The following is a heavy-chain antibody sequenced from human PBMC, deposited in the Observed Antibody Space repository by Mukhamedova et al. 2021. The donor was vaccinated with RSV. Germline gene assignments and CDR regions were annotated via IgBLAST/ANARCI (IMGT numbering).Heavy chain of an antibody. Sequence: SIPSSGINAEYMGGRFTISRDNAKNSLYLQMNSLRAEDTAVYYCASLYDYVWGRYRSDYWGQGTLVTVPS. V-gene: IGHV3-69-1*01. CDR2: IPSSGI. J-gene: IGHJ4*02. D-gene: IGHD3-16*02. CDR3: ASLYDYVWGRYRSDY.